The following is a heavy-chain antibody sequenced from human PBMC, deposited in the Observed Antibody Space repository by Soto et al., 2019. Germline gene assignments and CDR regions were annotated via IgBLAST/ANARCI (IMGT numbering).Heavy chain of an antibody. D-gene: IGHD2-2*01. CDR1: GGTYSSYA. CDR3: ARSQGSSTSLEIYYYYYYGMDV. Sequence: ASVKVSCKASGGTYSSYAISWVRQAPGQGLEWMGGIIPISDTTNYAQKFQGRVTITADESTSTAYMELSSLRSEDTAVYYCARSQGSSTSLEIYYYYYYGMDVWGQGTTVTVSS. V-gene: IGHV1-69*13. J-gene: IGHJ6*02. CDR2: IIPISDTT.